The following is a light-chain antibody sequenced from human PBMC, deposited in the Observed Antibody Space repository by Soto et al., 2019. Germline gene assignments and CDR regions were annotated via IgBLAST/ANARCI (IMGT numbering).Light chain of an antibody. V-gene: IGKV1-39*01. CDR1: QSISRY. J-gene: IGKJ2*01. CDR2: AAS. Sequence: DIQMTQSPASLSASVGDSVTITCRASQSISRYLNWYQQKPGKAPKILNYAASSLKSGVPSRFSGSGYRTDFTLTISSLQPDDFATYYCQQSYSTLVTFGQGTKLES. CDR3: QQSYSTLVT.